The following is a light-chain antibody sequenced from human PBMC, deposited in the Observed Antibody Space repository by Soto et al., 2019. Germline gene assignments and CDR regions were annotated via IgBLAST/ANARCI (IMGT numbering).Light chain of an antibody. CDR2: GAS. J-gene: IGKJ1*01. Sequence: EIVMTQSPATLSVSPGERATLSCRASQSVSSNVAWYQQKPGQAPRLLMYGASTRATGIPARFSGSESGTEFNLTISSLQSEDFAVYYCQQYNNWPPWTFGQGTKVEIK. CDR1: QSVSSN. V-gene: IGKV3-15*01. CDR3: QQYNNWPPWT.